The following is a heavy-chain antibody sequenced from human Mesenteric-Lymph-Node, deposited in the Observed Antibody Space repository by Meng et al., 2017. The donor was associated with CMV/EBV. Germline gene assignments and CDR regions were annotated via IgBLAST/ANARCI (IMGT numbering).Heavy chain of an antibody. CDR1: GFTFSSYE. D-gene: IGHD6-13*01. V-gene: IGHV3-48*03. CDR2: ISSSGSTI. CDR3: AKEGGSHSSWYFDY. Sequence: GESLKISCAASGFTFSSYEMNWVRQAPGKGLEWVSYISSSGSTIYYADSVKGRFTISRDNSKNTLYLQMNSLRPADTAVYYCAKEGGSHSSWYFDYWGQGTVVTVSS. J-gene: IGHJ4*02.